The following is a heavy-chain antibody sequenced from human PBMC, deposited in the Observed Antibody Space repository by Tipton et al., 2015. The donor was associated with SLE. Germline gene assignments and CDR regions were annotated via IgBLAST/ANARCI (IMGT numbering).Heavy chain of an antibody. V-gene: IGHV4-59*01. CDR2: IYYSGST. CDR1: GGSISSYY. J-gene: IGHJ4*02. D-gene: IGHD6-19*01. Sequence: TLSLTCTVSGGSISSYYWSWIRQPPGKGLEWIGYIYYSGSTNYNPSLKSRVTISVDTSKNQFSLKLSSVTAADTAVYYCAREGSSGWFPFDYWGQGTLVTVSS. CDR3: AREGSSGWFPFDY.